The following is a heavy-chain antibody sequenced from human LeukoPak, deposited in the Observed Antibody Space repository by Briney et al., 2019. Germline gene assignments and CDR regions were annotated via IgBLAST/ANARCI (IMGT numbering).Heavy chain of an antibody. Sequence: WASVKVSCKASGYTFTSYYMHWVRQAPGQGLEWMGIINPSGGSTSYAQKFQGRVTTTRDTSTSTVYMELSSLRSEDTAVYYCAREGPGSAEYSSSFDYWGQGTLVTVSS. CDR2: INPSGGST. V-gene: IGHV1-46*01. CDR1: GYTFTSYY. CDR3: AREGPGSAEYSSSFDY. J-gene: IGHJ4*02. D-gene: IGHD6-6*01.